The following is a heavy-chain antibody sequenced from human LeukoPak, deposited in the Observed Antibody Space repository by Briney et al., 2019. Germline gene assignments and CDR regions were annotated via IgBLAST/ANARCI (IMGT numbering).Heavy chain of an antibody. CDR1: GFTFSIYS. Sequence: GGSLRLSCAASGFTFSIYSMNWVRQAPGKGLEWVSSISSSSYIYYADSVKGRFTISRDNAKNSVYLQMNSLRAEDTAMYYCAREDIAVTGDDYWGQGTLVTVSS. D-gene: IGHD6-19*01. CDR2: ISSSSYI. J-gene: IGHJ4*02. V-gene: IGHV3-21*01. CDR3: AREDIAVTGDDY.